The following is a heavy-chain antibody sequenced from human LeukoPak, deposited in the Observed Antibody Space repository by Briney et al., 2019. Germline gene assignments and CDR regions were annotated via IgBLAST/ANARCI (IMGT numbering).Heavy chain of an antibody. V-gene: IGHV3-21*01. CDR2: ISRRSRHV. Sequence: PGGSLRLSCAASGFTFSDYSMNWVRQAPGKGLEWVSSISRRSRHVYYAGSVKGRFTISRDDARNSLYLQMNSLRAEDMAVYFCVRDSLGSGSTTAYLYHWGQGTLVTVSS. CDR3: VRDSLGSGSTTAYLYH. J-gene: IGHJ1*01. D-gene: IGHD3-10*01. CDR1: GFTFSDYS.